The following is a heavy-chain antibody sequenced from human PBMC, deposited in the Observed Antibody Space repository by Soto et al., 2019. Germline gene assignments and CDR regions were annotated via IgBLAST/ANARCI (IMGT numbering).Heavy chain of an antibody. V-gene: IGHV4-4*07. CDR2: IYTSGST. Sequence: SETLSLTCTASGGSISSYYWSWIRQPAGKGLEWIGRIYTSGSTNYNPSLKSRVTMSVDTSKNQFSLKLSSVTAADTAVYYCARRSHFYDSSGYSPYNWFDPWGQGTLVTVSS. J-gene: IGHJ5*02. CDR3: ARRSHFYDSSGYSPYNWFDP. CDR1: GGSISSYY. D-gene: IGHD3-22*01.